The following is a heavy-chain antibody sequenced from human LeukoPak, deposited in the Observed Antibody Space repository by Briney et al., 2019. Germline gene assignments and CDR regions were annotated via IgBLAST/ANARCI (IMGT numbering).Heavy chain of an antibody. J-gene: IGHJ3*02. CDR3: ARGFLSLRYFDWLPDAFDI. D-gene: IGHD3-9*01. Sequence: ASVKVSCKASGYTFTSSGISWVRQAPGQGLGWMGWISAYNGNTNYAQKLQGRVTMTTDTSTSTAYMELRSLRSDDTAVYYCARGFLSLRYFDWLPDAFDIWGQGTMVTVSS. CDR1: GYTFTSSG. CDR2: ISAYNGNT. V-gene: IGHV1-18*01.